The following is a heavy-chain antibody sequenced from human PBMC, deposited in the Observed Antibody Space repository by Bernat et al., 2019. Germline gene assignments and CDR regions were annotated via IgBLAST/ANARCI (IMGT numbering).Heavy chain of an antibody. CDR2: ISYDGSNK. CDR3: AREGIAARDYYYYGMDV. Sequence: QVQLVESGGGVVQPGRSLRLSCAASGFTFSSYAMHWVRQAPGKGLEWVAVISYDGSNKYYADSVKGRFTISRDNSKNTPYLQMNSLRAEDTAVYYCAREGIAARDYYYYGMDVWGQGTTVTVSS. J-gene: IGHJ6*02. V-gene: IGHV3-30-3*01. D-gene: IGHD6-6*01. CDR1: GFTFSSYA.